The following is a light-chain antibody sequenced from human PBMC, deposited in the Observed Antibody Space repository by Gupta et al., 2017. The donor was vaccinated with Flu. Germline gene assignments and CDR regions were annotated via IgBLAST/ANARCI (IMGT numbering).Light chain of an antibody. J-gene: IGKJ1*01. CDR1: QSITGW. CDR2: ETS. Sequence: DIQMTQSPSTLSASVGDRVTITCRASQSITGWLAWYQQKPGKAPKLLIYETSSLETGVPSRFSGSGSGTEFTLTISSLQPDDFATYYCQHDNSTTRTFGQGTKVEIK. CDR3: QHDNSTTRT. V-gene: IGKV1-5*03.